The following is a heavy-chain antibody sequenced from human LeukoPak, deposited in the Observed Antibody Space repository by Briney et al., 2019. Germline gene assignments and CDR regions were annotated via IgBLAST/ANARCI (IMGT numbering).Heavy chain of an antibody. Sequence: SETLSLTCTVSGGSISSGSYYWNWIRQPAGKGLEWIGRISPRGRSNYNPSLESRVTISIDTSKKQFSLKLSSVTAADTAVYYCAKGAGPPWFDPWGQGTLITVSS. CDR1: GGSISSGSYY. CDR3: AKGAGPPWFDP. CDR2: ISPRGRS. D-gene: IGHD6-19*01. V-gene: IGHV4-61*02. J-gene: IGHJ5*02.